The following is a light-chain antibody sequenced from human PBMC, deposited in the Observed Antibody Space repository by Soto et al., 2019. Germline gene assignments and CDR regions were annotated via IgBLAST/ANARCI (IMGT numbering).Light chain of an antibody. CDR2: EVS. Sequence: QSALTQPASVSGSPGQSITISCTGTSGGVGGYNYVSWYQLHPGKAPKLMVYEVSNRSSGISNRFSGSKSGNTASLTISGLQAEDEADYYCSSYTSSTAYVXGTGTKVTV. CDR1: SGGVGGYNY. V-gene: IGLV2-14*01. J-gene: IGLJ1*01. CDR3: SSYTSSTAYV.